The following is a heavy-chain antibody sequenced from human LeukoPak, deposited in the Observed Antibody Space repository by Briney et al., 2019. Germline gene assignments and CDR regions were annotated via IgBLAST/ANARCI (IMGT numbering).Heavy chain of an antibody. CDR1: GYTFTSYG. CDR3: ATEGVYYGMDV. CDR2: ISAYNGNT. V-gene: IGHV1-18*01. J-gene: IGHJ6*02. Sequence: ASVKVSCKASGYTFTSYGISWVRQAPGQGLEWMGWISAYNGNTNYAQKLQGRVTVTTDTSASTAYMELSSLRSEDTAVYYCATEGVYYGMDVWGQGTTVTVSS.